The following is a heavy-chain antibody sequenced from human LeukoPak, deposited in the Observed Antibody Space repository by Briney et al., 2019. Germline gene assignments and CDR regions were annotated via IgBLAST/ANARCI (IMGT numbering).Heavy chain of an antibody. CDR1: GGSFSGYY. CDR3: ARRIRLRYFDWSGNWFDP. J-gene: IGHJ5*02. CDR2: INHSGST. D-gene: IGHD3-9*01. Sequence: SETLSLTCAVYGGSFSGYYWSWIRQPPGKGREWIGEINHSGSTNYSPSLKSRVTISVDTSKYQFSLKLSSVTAADTAVYYCARRIRLRYFDWSGNWFDPWGQGTLVTVSS. V-gene: IGHV4-34*01.